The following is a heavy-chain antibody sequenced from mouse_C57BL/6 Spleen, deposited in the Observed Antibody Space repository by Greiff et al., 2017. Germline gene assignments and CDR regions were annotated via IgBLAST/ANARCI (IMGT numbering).Heavy chain of an antibody. J-gene: IGHJ3*01. V-gene: IGHV1-64*01. CDR1: GYTFTSYW. CDR3: ARGHSSGYSWFAY. Sequence: QVQLQQPGAELVKPGASVKLSCKASGYTFTSYWMHWVKQRPGQGLEWIGMIHPNSGSTNYNEKFKSKATLTVDKSSSTAYMQLSSLTSEDSAVYYCARGHSSGYSWFAYWGQGTLVTVSA. D-gene: IGHD3-2*02. CDR2: IHPNSGST.